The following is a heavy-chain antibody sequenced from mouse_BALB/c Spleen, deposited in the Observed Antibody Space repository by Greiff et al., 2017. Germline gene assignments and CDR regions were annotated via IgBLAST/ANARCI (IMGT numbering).Heavy chain of an antibody. J-gene: IGHJ3*01. D-gene: IGHD2-3*01. V-gene: IGHV1-77*01. CDR1: GYTFTDYY. CDR2: IYPGSGNT. CDR3: AIYDGYYAFAY. Sequence: VKVVESGAELARPGASVKLSCKASGYTFTDYYLNWVKQRTGQGLEWIGEIYPGSGNTYYNEKFKGKATLTADKSSSTAYMQLSSLTSEDSAVYFCAIYDGYYAFAYWGQGTLVTVSA.